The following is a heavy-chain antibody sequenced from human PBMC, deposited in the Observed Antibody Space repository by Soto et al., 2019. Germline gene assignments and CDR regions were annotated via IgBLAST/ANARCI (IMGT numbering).Heavy chain of an antibody. V-gene: IGHV1-69*01. D-gene: IGHD6-25*01. CDR1: GGTFNNFA. J-gene: IGHJ6*02. Sequence: QVQLVQSGAEVKKPGSSVKVSCQASGGTFNNFAFTWFRQAPGQGLEGRGGIMPVFHTTNIAQTFQDRITVTADDFTTTVYMEMTSLRYDDTAVYYCATATISPVSATLYHYGMDVWGQGTTVTVSS. CDR3: ATATISPVSATLYHYGMDV. CDR2: IMPVFHTT.